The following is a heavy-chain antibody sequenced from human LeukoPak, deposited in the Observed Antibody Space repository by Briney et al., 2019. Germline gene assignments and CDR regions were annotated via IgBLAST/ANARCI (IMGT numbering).Heavy chain of an antibody. CDR3: ARDGTVTTLNFDY. V-gene: IGHV1-69*04. Sequence: SVKDSCKASGGTFSSYAISWVRQAPGQGLEWMGRIIPILGIANYAQKFQGRVTITADKSTSTAYMELSSLRSEDTAVYYCARDGTVTTLNFDYWGQGTLVTVSS. CDR1: GGTFSSYA. J-gene: IGHJ4*02. CDR2: IIPILGIA. D-gene: IGHD4-17*01.